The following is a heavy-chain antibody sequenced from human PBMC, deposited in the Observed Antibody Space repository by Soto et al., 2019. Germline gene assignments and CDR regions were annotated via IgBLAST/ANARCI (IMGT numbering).Heavy chain of an antibody. V-gene: IGHV3-23*01. J-gene: IGHJ4*02. Sequence: GGSLRLSCAASGFTFSSYAMSWVRQAPGKGLEWISAISGSGGSTYYADSVKDRFTISRDNSKNTLYLQMNSLRAEDTAVYYCAKVRGLVGATTAFDYWGQGTLVTVSS. CDR3: AKVRGLVGATTAFDY. CDR1: GFTFSSYA. CDR2: ISGSGGST. D-gene: IGHD1-26*01.